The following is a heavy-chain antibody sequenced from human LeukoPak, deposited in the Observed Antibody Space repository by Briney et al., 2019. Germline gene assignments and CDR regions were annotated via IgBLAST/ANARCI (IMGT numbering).Heavy chain of an antibody. CDR2: IYYSGST. J-gene: IGHJ6*03. CDR3: ARSVEGYCRGGSCYYYSYYMDV. CDR1: GGTISSYY. D-gene: IGHD2-15*01. Sequence: SETLSLTCTVSGGTISSYYWSWIRQPPGKGLEWIGYIYYSGSTNYNPSLKSRVTISVDTSKNQFSLKLSSVTAADTAVYYCARSVEGYCRGGSCYYYSYYMDVWGKGTTVTVSS. V-gene: IGHV4-59*01.